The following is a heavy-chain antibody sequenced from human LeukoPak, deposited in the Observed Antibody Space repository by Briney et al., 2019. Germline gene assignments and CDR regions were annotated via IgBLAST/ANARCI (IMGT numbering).Heavy chain of an antibody. V-gene: IGHV3-48*03. D-gene: IGHD6-19*01. CDR1: GFILSSSE. CDR3: ASTGSGWYFYFDY. CDR2: ISSSGSTI. Sequence: GGSLRLSCVASGFILSSSEMNWVRQAPGKGLEWVSYISSSGSTIYYADSVKGRFTISRDNAKNSLYLQMNSLRAEDTAVYYCASTGSGWYFYFDYWGQGTLVTVSS. J-gene: IGHJ4*02.